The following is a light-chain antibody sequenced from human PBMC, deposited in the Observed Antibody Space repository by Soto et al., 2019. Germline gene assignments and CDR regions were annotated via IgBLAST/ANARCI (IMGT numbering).Light chain of an antibody. J-gene: IGLJ3*02. V-gene: IGLV1-44*01. Sequence: QSVLTQPTSASGTPGQRVTISCSGSSSNIGSNTVNWYQQLPGTAPKVLIYSDNQRPSGVPDRFSGSKSGTSASLAISGLQSEDEADYYCAAWDDSLNGWVFGGGTKLTVL. CDR3: AAWDDSLNGWV. CDR2: SDN. CDR1: SSNIGSNT.